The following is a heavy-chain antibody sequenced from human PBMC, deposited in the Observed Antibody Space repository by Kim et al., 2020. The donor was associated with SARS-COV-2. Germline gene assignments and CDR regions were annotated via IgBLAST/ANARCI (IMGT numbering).Heavy chain of an antibody. CDR3: AAGSAIPRYFDWGGAVGD. CDR2: IVVGSGNT. V-gene: IGHV1-58*01. Sequence: SVKVSCKASGFTFTSSAVQWVRQARGQRLEWIGWIVVGSGNTNYAQKFQERVTITRDMSTSTAYMELSSLRSEDTAVYYCAAGSAIPRYFDWGGAVGDWGQGTMVTVSS. CDR1: GFTFTSSA. J-gene: IGHJ3*01. D-gene: IGHD3-9*01.